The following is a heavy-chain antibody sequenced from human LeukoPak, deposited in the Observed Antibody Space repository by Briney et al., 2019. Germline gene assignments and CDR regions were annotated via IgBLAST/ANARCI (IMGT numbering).Heavy chain of an antibody. CDR3: ARCSLCGGYCSSTSCYRSLLSYFDY. D-gene: IGHD2-2*01. Sequence: ASVKVSCKASGYTFTGYYMHWVRQAPGQGLEWMGWINPNSGGTNYAQKFQGRVTMTRDTSISTAYMELSRPRSDDTAVYYCARCSLCGGYCSSTSCYRSLLSYFDYWGQGTLVTVSS. J-gene: IGHJ4*02. V-gene: IGHV1-2*02. CDR1: GYTFTGYY. CDR2: INPNSGGT.